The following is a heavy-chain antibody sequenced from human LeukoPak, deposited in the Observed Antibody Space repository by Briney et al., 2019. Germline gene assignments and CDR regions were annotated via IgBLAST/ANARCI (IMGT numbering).Heavy chain of an antibody. CDR1: GGSISSYY. CDR3: ARGAPPQN. Sequence: SETLSLTCTVSGGSISSYYWGWIRQPPGKGLEWIGSVYYTGASYYNPSLKSRVTMSIDTSKKHFSLKLTSVTAAVTAVYYCARGAPPQNWGQGTLVTVSS. CDR2: VYYTGAS. V-gene: IGHV4-39*07. J-gene: IGHJ4*02.